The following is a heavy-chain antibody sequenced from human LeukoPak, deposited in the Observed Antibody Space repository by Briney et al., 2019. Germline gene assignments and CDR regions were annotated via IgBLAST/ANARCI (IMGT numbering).Heavy chain of an antibody. CDR3: ARVKECSTTSCYGPHFDY. CDR1: GGSISIGGYY. CDR2: IYYSVST. V-gene: IGHV4-31*03. Sequence: SETLSLTCTVSGGSISIGGYYWSWVRQHPGKGLEWIGYIYYSVSTSYNPSLKSRVTISVDTSKNQFSLKLSSVTAADTAVYYCARVKECSTTSCYGPHFDYWGQGTLVTVSS. J-gene: IGHJ4*02. D-gene: IGHD2-2*01.